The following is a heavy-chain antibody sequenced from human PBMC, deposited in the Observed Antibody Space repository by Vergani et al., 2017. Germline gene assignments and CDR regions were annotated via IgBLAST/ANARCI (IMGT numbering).Heavy chain of an antibody. V-gene: IGHV3-30*02. D-gene: IGHD5-24*01. CDR1: GFTFSSYG. Sequence: QVQLVESGGGVVQPGGSLRLSCAASGFTFSSYGMHWVRQAPGKGLEWVAFIRYDGSNKYDADSVKGRFTISRDNSKNTRYLQMNSLRAEDTAVYYCAKDSRDGYKKGGFDYWGQGTLVTVSS. J-gene: IGHJ4*02. CDR3: AKDSRDGYKKGGFDY. CDR2: IRYDGSNK.